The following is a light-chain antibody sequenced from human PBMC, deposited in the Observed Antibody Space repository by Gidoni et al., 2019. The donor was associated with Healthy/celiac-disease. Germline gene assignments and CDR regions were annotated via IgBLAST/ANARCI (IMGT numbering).Light chain of an antibody. Sequence: AIRITQSPSSLSASTGDRVTITCRARQGISSYLAWYQQKPGKAPKLLIYAASTLHSGVPSRFSGSGSGTDFTLTISCLQSEDFATYYCQQYYSYPLTFGGGTKVEIK. CDR2: AAS. V-gene: IGKV1-8*01. CDR1: QGISSY. CDR3: QQYYSYPLT. J-gene: IGKJ4*01.